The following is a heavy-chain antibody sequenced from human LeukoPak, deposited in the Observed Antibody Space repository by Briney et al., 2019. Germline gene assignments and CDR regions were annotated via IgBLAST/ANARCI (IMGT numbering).Heavy chain of an antibody. Sequence: ASVKVSCKASGYTFTKYGIRWVPQAPGQGLEWMGRISAYKGNVNYAQKLKDRATMTNHTHKRTAYIDVKTLRYDHTAVYYFPRDSADNVYGDLDAFDIWGRGTVVSVSS. CDR2: ISAYKGNV. V-gene: IGHV1-18*01. CDR1: GYTFTKYG. D-gene: IGHD4-17*01. CDR3: PRDSADNVYGDLDAFDI. J-gene: IGHJ3*02.